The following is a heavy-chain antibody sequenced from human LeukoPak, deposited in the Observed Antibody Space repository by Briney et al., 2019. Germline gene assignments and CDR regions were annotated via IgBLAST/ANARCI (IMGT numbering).Heavy chain of an antibody. V-gene: IGHV3-53*01. CDR2: IYSGGST. CDR1: GFTVSSNY. CDR3: ARVLRYSGYGFFDY. Sequence: GGSLRLSCAASGFTVSSNYMSWVRQAPGKGLEWVSVIYSGGSTYYADSVKGRFTISRDNSKNTLYLQMNSLRAEDTAVYYCARVLRYSGYGFFDYWGQGTLVTVSS. D-gene: IGHD5-12*01. J-gene: IGHJ4*02.